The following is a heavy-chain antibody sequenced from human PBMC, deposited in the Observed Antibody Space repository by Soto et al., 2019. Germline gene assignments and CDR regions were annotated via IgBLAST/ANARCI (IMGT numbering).Heavy chain of an antibody. CDR3: TRPAGENWFDP. Sequence: GGSTRLSCVASGLTVCDSAMHWVRQDPGKGLEWVGRIRTKANNYATAYGASVKGRFTISRDDSKNTAYLEMNSLKTEDTAVYYCTRPAGENWFDPWGQGTLVTVSS. CDR1: GLTVCDSA. J-gene: IGHJ5*02. V-gene: IGHV3-73*01. CDR2: IRTKANNYAT. D-gene: IGHD6-13*01.